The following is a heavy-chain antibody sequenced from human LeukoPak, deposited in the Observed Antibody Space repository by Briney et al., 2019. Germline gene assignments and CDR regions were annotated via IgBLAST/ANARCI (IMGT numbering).Heavy chain of an antibody. CDR2: ISGSGGST. V-gene: IGHV3-23*01. CDR3: ARNTIFGVTPDY. Sequence: PGGSLRLSCAASGFTFSSYAMSWVRQAPGKGLEWVSAISGSGGSTYYADSVKGRFTVARDDSKNTLSLQMNNLRDEDTAVYYCARNTIFGVTPDYWGQGTLVTVSS. D-gene: IGHD3-3*01. J-gene: IGHJ4*02. CDR1: GFTFSSYA.